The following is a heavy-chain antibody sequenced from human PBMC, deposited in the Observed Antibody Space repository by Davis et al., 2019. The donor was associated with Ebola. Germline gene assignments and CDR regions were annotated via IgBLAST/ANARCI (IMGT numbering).Heavy chain of an antibody. V-gene: IGHV6-1*01. CDR2: PYYSSKWFN. D-gene: IGHD1-26*01. CDR3: VRGWGRTGMGV. Sequence: HSQTLSLTCAISGDSVSANSGAWNWIRQSPSRGLEWLGRPYYSSKWFNDYAVSVKSRITINPDTSKNQFSLQLSAVTPEDTAVYYCVRGWGRTGMGVWGQGTTVIVSS. J-gene: IGHJ6*02. CDR1: GDSVSANSGA.